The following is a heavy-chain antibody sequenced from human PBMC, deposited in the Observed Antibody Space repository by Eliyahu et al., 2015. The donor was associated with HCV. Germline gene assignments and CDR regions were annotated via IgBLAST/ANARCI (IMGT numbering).Heavy chain of an antibody. CDR1: GDSISGSNHY. Sequence: QVQLQGSGPGLVKPSETLSLTCAVSGDSISGSNHYWGWIRXPPGRGLEWIASIHFSGYTFSNPSLKSRVTISLDTSKNQFSLKLSSVTAADTAMYYCAQHAKTVAVARGFDYWGQGTLVTVSS. J-gene: IGHJ4*02. CDR2: IHFSGYT. V-gene: IGHV4-39*01. D-gene: IGHD6-19*01. CDR3: AQHAKTVAVARGFDY.